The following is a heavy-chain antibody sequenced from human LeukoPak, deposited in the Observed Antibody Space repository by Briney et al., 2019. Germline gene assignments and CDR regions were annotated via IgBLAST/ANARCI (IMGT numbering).Heavy chain of an antibody. D-gene: IGHD3-22*01. CDR3: ARREEPWNSSRWLLFDP. CDR2: IYPGDSNT. CDR1: GYSFTSYL. V-gene: IGHV5-51*01. J-gene: IGHJ5*02. Sequence: GESLKISCKGSGYSFTSYLSGWVRQMPGKSLEWMGIIYPGDSNTRYSPSFQGQVTISADKSISTAYLQSSSLKASHTAMYYCARREEPWNSSRWLLFDPWGQGTLVTVSS.